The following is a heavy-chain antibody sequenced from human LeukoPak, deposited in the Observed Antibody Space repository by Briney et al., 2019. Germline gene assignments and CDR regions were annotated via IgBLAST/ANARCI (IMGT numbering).Heavy chain of an antibody. CDR2: ISAYNGNT. Sequence: ASVKVSCKASGYTFTSYGISWVRQAPGQGLEWMGWISAYNGNTNYAQKLQGRVTITADKSTSTAYMELSSLRSEDTAVYYCARSTSILGSYFDYWGQGTLVTVSS. CDR1: GYTFTSYG. D-gene: IGHD7-27*01. V-gene: IGHV1-18*01. J-gene: IGHJ4*02. CDR3: ARSTSILGSYFDY.